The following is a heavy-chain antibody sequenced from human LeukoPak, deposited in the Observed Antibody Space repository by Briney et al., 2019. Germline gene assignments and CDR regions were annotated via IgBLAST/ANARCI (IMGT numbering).Heavy chain of an antibody. V-gene: IGHV1-69*05. D-gene: IGHD6-6*01. J-gene: IGHJ6*03. Sequence: SVKVSCKASGGTFSSYAISWVRQAPGQGLEWMGGIIPIFGTANYAQKFQGRVTITTDESTSTAYRELSSLRSEDTAVYYCARGGAARLRRYYYYYYMDVWGKGTTVTVSS. CDR1: GGTFSSYA. CDR2: IIPIFGTA. CDR3: ARGGAARLRRYYYYYYMDV.